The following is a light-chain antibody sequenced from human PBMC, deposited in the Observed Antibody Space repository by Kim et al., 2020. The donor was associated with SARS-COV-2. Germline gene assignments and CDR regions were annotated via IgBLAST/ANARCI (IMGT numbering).Light chain of an antibody. Sequence: SYELTQPPSVSVSPGQTASVTCSGDPLGDKYVCWYQQRSGQSPVLIISPDAKRPSGIPERFSASHSGPPSTLTIRATPALDEADSYCQACASSPSVFGPG. V-gene: IGLV3-1*01. J-gene: IGLJ1*01. CDR3: QACASSPSV. CDR1: PLGDKY. CDR2: PDA.